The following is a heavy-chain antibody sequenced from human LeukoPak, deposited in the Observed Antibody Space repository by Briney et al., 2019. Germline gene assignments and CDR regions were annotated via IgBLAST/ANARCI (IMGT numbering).Heavy chain of an antibody. CDR2: IYTSGST. CDR3: ARGYCSGGSCPFDY. Sequence: SETLSLTCTVSGGPISSYYWSWIRQPAGKGLEWIGRIYTSGSTNYNPSLKSRVTMSVDTSKNQFSLKLSSVTAADTAAYYCARGYCSGGSCPFDYWGQGTLVTVSS. V-gene: IGHV4-4*07. J-gene: IGHJ4*02. CDR1: GGPISSYY. D-gene: IGHD2-15*01.